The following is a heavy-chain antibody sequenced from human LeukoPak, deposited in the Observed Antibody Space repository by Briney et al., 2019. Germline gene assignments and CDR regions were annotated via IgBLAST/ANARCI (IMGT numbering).Heavy chain of an antibody. D-gene: IGHD1-26*01. CDR1: GGSFSGYY. V-gene: IGHV4-34*01. CDR3: ARTKVGANPRLLFDY. Sequence: SETLSLTCAVYGGSFSGYYWSWIRQPPGKGLEWIGEINHSGCTNYNPSLKSRVTISVDTSKNQFSLKLSSVTAADTAVYYCARTKVGANPRLLFDYWGQGTLVTVSS. CDR2: INHSGCT. J-gene: IGHJ4*02.